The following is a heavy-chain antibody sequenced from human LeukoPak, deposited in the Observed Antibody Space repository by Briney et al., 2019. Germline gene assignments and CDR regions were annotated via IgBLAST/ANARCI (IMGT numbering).Heavy chain of an antibody. J-gene: IGHJ4*02. CDR3: AREGIRIAAAGTIDY. D-gene: IGHD6-13*01. V-gene: IGHV1-18*01. CDR2: ISAYNGNT. Sequence: SVKVSCKASGHTFTSYGISWVRQAPGQGLEWMGWISAYNGNTNYAQKLQDRVTMTTDTSTSTAYMELRSLRSDDTAMYYCAREGIRIAAAGTIDYWGQGTLVTVSS. CDR1: GHTFTSYG.